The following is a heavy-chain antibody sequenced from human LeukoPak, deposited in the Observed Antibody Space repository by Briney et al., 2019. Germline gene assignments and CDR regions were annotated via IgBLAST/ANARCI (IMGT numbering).Heavy chain of an antibody. D-gene: IGHD1-1*01. CDR3: ARDTLEFTTGGPYNWFDP. CDR2: IYDSGST. CDR1: GGSISSGGYS. Sequence: SETLSLTCAVSGGSISSGGYSWRWIRQPPGKGLELIGYIYDSGSTYYHPSLKSRVTISVDRSKNQFTLRLSSVTAADTAVYYCARDTLEFTTGGPYNWFDPWGQGTLVTVSS. V-gene: IGHV4-30-2*01. J-gene: IGHJ5*02.